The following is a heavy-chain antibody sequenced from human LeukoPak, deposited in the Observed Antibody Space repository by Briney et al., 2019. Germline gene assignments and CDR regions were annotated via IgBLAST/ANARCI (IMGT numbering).Heavy chain of an antibody. CDR3: AGQYYDFWSGAGDA. CDR1: GGSISSSSYY. V-gene: IGHV4-39*01. Sequence: PSETLSLTCTVSGGSISSSSYYWVWIRQPPGKGLEWIGTMYYSGSTYYNPSLKSRVTISVDTSKSQFSLRLSSVTAADTAVYYCAGQYYDFWSGAGDAWGKGTTVTVSS. CDR2: MYYSGST. J-gene: IGHJ6*04. D-gene: IGHD3-3*01.